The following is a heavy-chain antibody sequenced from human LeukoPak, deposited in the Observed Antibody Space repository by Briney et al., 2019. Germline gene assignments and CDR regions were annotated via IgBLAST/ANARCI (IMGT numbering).Heavy chain of an antibody. Sequence: SETLSLTCIVSGGSIRSTSHHWGWIRQPPGKGLEWIGDIYPSGTTHSNPSLKSRATISVDTSKNQFSLKLNSVTAADTAVYYCARGSTGYYPYPVYFDYWGQGTLVSAPS. D-gene: IGHD3-9*01. CDR1: GGSIRSTSHH. V-gene: IGHV4-39*07. CDR3: ARGSTGYYPYPVYFDY. CDR2: IYPSGTT. J-gene: IGHJ4*02.